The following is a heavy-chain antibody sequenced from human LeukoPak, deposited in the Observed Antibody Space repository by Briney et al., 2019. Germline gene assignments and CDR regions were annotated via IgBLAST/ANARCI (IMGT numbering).Heavy chain of an antibody. CDR1: GGSISSGYY. V-gene: IGHV4-39*07. CDR3: ARDLMYYE. CDR2: IYYSGST. D-gene: IGHD3-22*01. J-gene: IGHJ4*02. Sequence: SETLSLTCTVSGGSISSGYYWGWIRQPPGKGLEWIGSIYYSGSTYYNPSLKSRVTISVDTSKNQFSLKLSSVTAADTAVYYCARDLMYYEWGQGTLVTVSS.